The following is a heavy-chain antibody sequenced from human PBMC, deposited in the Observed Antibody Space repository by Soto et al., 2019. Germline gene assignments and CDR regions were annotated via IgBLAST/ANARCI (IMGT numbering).Heavy chain of an antibody. CDR2: IYASGST. J-gene: IGHJ5*02. CDR1: GGSMSTYY. D-gene: IGHD2-15*01. Sequence: PSETLSLTCTASGGSMSTYYWNWIRQAPGKRLESIGYIYASGSTNYNPSFRSRVAISIDTSKNQVSLNLTSVTAADTAVYYCASAFGGRPPGSSGQGILGTVSS. CDR3: ASAFGGRPPGS. V-gene: IGHV4-59*01.